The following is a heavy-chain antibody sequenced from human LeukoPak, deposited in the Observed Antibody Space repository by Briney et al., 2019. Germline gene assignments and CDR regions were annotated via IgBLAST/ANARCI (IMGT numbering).Heavy chain of an antibody. J-gene: IGHJ4*02. V-gene: IGHV1-18*01. CDR1: GYTFTSYG. Sequence: ASMKVSCKASGYTFTSYGISWVRQAPGQGLEWMGWISAYNGNTNYAQKLQGRVTMTTDTSTSTAYMELRSLRSDNTAVYYCARDSYGDYNSGYWGQGTLVTVSS. D-gene: IGHD4-17*01. CDR2: ISAYNGNT. CDR3: ARDSYGDYNSGY.